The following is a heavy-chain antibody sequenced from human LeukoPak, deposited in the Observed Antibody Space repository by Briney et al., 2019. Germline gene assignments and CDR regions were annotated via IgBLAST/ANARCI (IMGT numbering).Heavy chain of an antibody. CDR2: VNPNSGGT. CDR1: GYTFTGYY. CDR3: ARNGELRFLEWLLTYMDV. J-gene: IGHJ6*03. Sequence: ASVKVSCKASGYTFTGYYMHWVRQAPGQGLEWMGWVNPNSGGTNYAQKFQGRVTMTRDTSISKAYMELSRLRSDDTAVYYCARNGELRFLEWLLTYMDVWGKGTAVTVSS. D-gene: IGHD3-3*01. V-gene: IGHV1-2*02.